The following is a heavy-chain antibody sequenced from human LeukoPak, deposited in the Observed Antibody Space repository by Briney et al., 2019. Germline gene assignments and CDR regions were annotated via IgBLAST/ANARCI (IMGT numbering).Heavy chain of an antibody. V-gene: IGHV3-30*18. CDR1: IFVFSEYY. J-gene: IGHJ4*02. D-gene: IGHD1-1*01. CDR3: AKGRRTGFVDY. CDR2: ITNDGSRQ. Sequence: PGGSLRLSCGPSIFVFSEYYMHWVRLAPGKGLGWLAVITNDGSRQFYADSVKGRFTVSRDNSKSLLFLQMEGLRHDDTGIYYCAKGRRTGFVDYWGQGALVTVSS.